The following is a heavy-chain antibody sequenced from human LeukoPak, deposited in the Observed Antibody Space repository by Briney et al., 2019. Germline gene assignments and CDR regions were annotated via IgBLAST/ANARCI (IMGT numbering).Heavy chain of an antibody. Sequence: ASVKVSCKASGYTFTGYYMHWVRQAPGQGLEWMGWINPNSGGTNYAQKFQGRVTMTRDTSISTAYMELRSLRSDDTAVYYCARAFSGSSSDYWGQGTLVTVSS. CDR3: ARAFSGSSSDY. D-gene: IGHD3-22*01. V-gene: IGHV1-2*02. J-gene: IGHJ4*02. CDR1: GYTFTGYY. CDR2: INPNSGGT.